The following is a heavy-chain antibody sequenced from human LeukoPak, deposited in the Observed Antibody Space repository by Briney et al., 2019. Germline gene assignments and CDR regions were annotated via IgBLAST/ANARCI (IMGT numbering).Heavy chain of an antibody. CDR3: ARGPRDPTEYCSRGTCSPTYEV. D-gene: IGHD2-15*01. J-gene: IGHJ4*02. Sequence: GGSLRLSCAASGFTFSSYNMNWVRQAPGKGLEWVAFIRYDGSNKYYADSVKGRFTISRDNSKNTLYLQMNSLRAEDTAVYYCARGPRDPTEYCSRGTCSPTYEVWGQGTLVTVSS. V-gene: IGHV3-30*02. CDR1: GFTFSSYN. CDR2: IRYDGSNK.